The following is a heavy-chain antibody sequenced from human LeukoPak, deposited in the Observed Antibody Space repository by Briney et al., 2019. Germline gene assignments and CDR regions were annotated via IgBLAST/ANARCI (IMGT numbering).Heavy chain of an antibody. CDR2: ITNSGNSK. CDR3: ARTRSSGYLTFDY. J-gene: IGHJ4*02. V-gene: IGHV3-48*01. CDR1: EFTFSSYS. D-gene: IGHD3-22*01. Sequence: SEASLRLSSAASEFTFSSYSMNWVRQAPGKGLEWVSYITNSGNSKNYSDYVKGKFTIARAKNKNSLYLQINGLRVEHTPVYYCARTRSSGYLTFDYWGQGSLVTVSS.